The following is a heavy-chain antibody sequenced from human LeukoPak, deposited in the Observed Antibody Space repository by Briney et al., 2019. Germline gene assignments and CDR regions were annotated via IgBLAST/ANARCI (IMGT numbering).Heavy chain of an antibody. J-gene: IGHJ6*03. Sequence: ASVKVSCKASGYTFTSYYMHWVRQAPGQRLEWMGWINPNSGGTNYAQKFQGRVTMTGDTSISTAYMELSSLRSDDTAVYYCARLYSGYGNYYYYMDVWGKGTTVTVSS. CDR3: ARLYSGYGNYYYYMDV. CDR1: GYTFTSYY. V-gene: IGHV1-2*02. D-gene: IGHD5-12*01. CDR2: INPNSGGT.